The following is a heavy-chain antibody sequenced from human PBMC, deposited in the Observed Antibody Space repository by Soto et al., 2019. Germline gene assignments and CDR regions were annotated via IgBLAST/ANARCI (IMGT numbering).Heavy chain of an antibody. V-gene: IGHV1-18*01. J-gene: IGHJ5*02. Sequence: ASVKVSCKASGYTFTSYGISWVRQAPGQGLEWMGWISAYNGNTNYAQKLRGRVTMTTDTSTSTAYMELRSLRSDDTAVYYCARDRGPYDFWSGSALGWFDPWGQGTLVTVSS. CDR1: GYTFTSYG. CDR2: ISAYNGNT. D-gene: IGHD3-3*01. CDR3: ARDRGPYDFWSGSALGWFDP.